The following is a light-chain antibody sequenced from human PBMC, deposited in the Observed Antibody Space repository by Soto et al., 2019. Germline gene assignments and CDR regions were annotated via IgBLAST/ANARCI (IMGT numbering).Light chain of an antibody. CDR3: QQRSNWVREYT. CDR1: QSVSSY. V-gene: IGKV3-11*01. J-gene: IGKJ2*01. Sequence: EIVLTQSPATLSLSPGERATLSCRASQSVSSYLAWYQQKPGQAPRLLIYDASNRATGIPARFSGSGSGTVFTLTISCLEPEDFAVYYCQQRSNWVREYTFGQGTKLEIK. CDR2: DAS.